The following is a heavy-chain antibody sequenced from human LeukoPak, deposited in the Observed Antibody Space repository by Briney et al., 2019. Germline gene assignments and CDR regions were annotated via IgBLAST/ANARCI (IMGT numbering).Heavy chain of an antibody. V-gene: IGHV1-46*01. Sequence: ASVKVSCKASGYTFTSYYMHWVRQAPGQGLEWMGIINPSGGSTSYAQKCQGRVTMTRDTSTSTVYMELSSLRSEDTAVYYCARSRITGSVYYYYGMDVWGQGTTVTVSS. J-gene: IGHJ6*02. CDR3: ARSRITGSVYYYYGMDV. CDR2: INPSGGST. CDR1: GYTFTSYY. D-gene: IGHD1-20*01.